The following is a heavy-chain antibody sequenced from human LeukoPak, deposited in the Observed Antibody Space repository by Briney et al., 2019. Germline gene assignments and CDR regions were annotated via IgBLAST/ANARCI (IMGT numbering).Heavy chain of an antibody. CDR2: ISAYNGNT. V-gene: IGHV1-18*04. J-gene: IGHJ4*02. D-gene: IGHD7-27*01. CDR1: GYTFTDYY. Sequence: ASVKVSCKASGYTFTDYYIHWVRQAPGQGLEWMGWISAYNGNTNYAQKLQGRVTMTTDTSTSTAYMELRSLRSDDTAVYYCARDPTGDLDYWGQGTLVTVSS. CDR3: ARDPTGDLDY.